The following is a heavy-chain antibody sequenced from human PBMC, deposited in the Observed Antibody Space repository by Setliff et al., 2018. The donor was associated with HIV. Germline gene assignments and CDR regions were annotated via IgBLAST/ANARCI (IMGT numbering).Heavy chain of an antibody. D-gene: IGHD3-3*01. Sequence: ASVKVSCKASGGTFSSYAISWVRQATGQGLEWMGWMNPNSGNTGYAQKLQGRVTMTRDTATSTVYLELRSLRSEDTAVYYCARDPGEGGGGFLEWTIGYYYYMDVWGKGTTVTVSS. V-gene: IGHV1-8*02. J-gene: IGHJ6*03. CDR2: MNPNSGNT. CDR3: ARDPGEGGGGFLEWTIGYYYYMDV. CDR1: GGTFSSYA.